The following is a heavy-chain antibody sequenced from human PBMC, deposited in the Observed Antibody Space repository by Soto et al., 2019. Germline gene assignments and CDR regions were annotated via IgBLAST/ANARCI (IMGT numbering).Heavy chain of an antibody. CDR1: GFTFSSYG. CDR3: AREDLGHDAFDI. Sequence: QVQLVESGGGVVQPGRSLRLSCAASGFTFSSYGMHWVRQAPGKGLEWVAVIWYDGSNKYYADSVKGRFTISRDNSKNTLYLQMNSPRAEDTAVYYCAREDLGHDAFDIWGQGTMVTVSS. V-gene: IGHV3-33*01. CDR2: IWYDGSNK. J-gene: IGHJ3*02.